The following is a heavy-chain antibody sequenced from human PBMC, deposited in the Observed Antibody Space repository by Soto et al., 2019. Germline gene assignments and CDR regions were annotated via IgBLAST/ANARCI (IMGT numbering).Heavy chain of an antibody. CDR3: ARDRYSYYDFWSGSLPYYYYGMDV. Sequence: SETLSLTCTVSGGSIRSYYWSWIRQPPGEGLEWIGYISYTGSTNYNPSLKSRVTISVDTSKNQFSLKLSSVTAADTAVYYCARDRYSYYDFWSGSLPYYYYGMDVWGQGTTVTVS. J-gene: IGHJ6*02. CDR2: ISYTGST. V-gene: IGHV4-59*01. CDR1: GGSIRSYY. D-gene: IGHD3-3*01.